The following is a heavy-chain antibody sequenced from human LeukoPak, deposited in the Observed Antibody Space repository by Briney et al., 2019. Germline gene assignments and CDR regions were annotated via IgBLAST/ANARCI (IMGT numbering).Heavy chain of an antibody. Sequence: SETLSLTCTVSGYSISNGYYWGWIRQPPGKGLEWVGSIYHRGSTYYNPSLRSRVTISLDRSKKKFSLKLTSVTAADTAVYYCASSVDTALVGVYWGQGTLVTVSS. V-gene: IGHV4-38-2*02. CDR1: GYSISNGYY. D-gene: IGHD5-18*01. J-gene: IGHJ4*02. CDR3: ASSVDTALVGVY. CDR2: IYHRGST.